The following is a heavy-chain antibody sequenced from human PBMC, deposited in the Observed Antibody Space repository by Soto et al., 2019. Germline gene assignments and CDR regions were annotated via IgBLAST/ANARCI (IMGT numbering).Heavy chain of an antibody. CDR3: ARLIGNSWLDS. V-gene: IGHV6-1*01. Sequence: SHTRSLTCAISGDSVSTNWATCDWIKQSPSRGLEWLGRTYYRSKWDYDYAASVKGRININPDTSNNQVSLHLDSVTPDDTAVYYCARLIGNSWLDSWRQGTLVTVSS. CDR1: GDSVSTNWAT. CDR2: TYYRSKWDY. J-gene: IGHJ5*01. D-gene: IGHD2-8*01.